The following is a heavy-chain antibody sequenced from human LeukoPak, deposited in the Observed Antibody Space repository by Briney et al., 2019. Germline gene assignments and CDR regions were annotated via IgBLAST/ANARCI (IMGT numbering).Heavy chain of an antibody. CDR1: GGSISSSSYY. J-gene: IGHJ4*02. CDR3: AMYYYDSSGYYYFDY. CDR2: IYYSGST. V-gene: IGHV4-39*01. D-gene: IGHD3-22*01. Sequence: SETLSLTCTVSGGSISSSSYYWGWIRQPPGKGLEWIGSIYYSGSTYYNPSLKSRVTISVDTSKNQFSLKLSSVTAADTAVYYCAMYYYDSSGYYYFDYWGRGTLVTVSS.